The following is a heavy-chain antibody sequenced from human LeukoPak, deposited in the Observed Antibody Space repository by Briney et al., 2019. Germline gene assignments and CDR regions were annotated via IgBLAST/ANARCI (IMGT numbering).Heavy chain of an antibody. J-gene: IGHJ3*02. CDR1: GGSFSGYY. CDR2: INHSGST. Sequence: PSETLSLTCAVYGGSFSGYYWSWIRQPPGKGLEWIGEINHSGSTNYNPSLKSRVTISVDTSKNQFSLKLSSVTAADTAVYYFAGDLLGYYYDSSGYYYYAFEIWGKGKMDTVFS. V-gene: IGHV4-34*01. D-gene: IGHD3-22*01. CDR3: AGDLLGYYYDSSGYYYYAFEI.